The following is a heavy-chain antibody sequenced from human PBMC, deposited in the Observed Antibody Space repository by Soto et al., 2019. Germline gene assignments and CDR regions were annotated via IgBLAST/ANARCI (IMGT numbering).Heavy chain of an antibody. J-gene: IGHJ4*02. V-gene: IGHV4-59*04. D-gene: IGHD1-1*01. CDR2: IYFRGNT. Sequence: SETLSLTCTVSGGSISSYYWSWIRQPPGKGLEWIGYIYFRGNTYYNPSLQARVTISLDKSKSQFSLKLNSVTAADSAVYFCARLEGLATISYYFDFWGQGALVTVSS. CDR1: GGSISSYY. CDR3: ARLEGLATISYYFDF.